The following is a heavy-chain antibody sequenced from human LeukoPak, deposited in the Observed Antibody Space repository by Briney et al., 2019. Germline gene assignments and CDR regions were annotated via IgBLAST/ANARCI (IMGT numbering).Heavy chain of an antibody. CDR1: GYTFTSYG. CDR2: ISAYNGNT. CDR3: ARSGPSRYYDSSGYSDY. D-gene: IGHD3-22*01. J-gene: IGHJ4*02. V-gene: IGHV1-18*01. Sequence: ASVKVSCKASGYTFTSYGISWVRQAPGQGLEWMGWISAYNGNTNYAQTLQGRVTITTDTSTSTAYMELRSLRSDDTAVYYCARSGPSRYYDSSGYSDYWGQGTLVTVSS.